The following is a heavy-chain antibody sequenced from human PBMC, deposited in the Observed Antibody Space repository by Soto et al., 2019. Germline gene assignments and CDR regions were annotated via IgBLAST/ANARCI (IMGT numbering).Heavy chain of an antibody. Sequence: ASVKVSCKASGYTFTGYYMHWVRQAPGQGLEWMGWINPNSGGTNYAQKFQGWVTMTRDTSISTAYMELSRLRSDDTAVYYCARGRIAAAGTGSVDGMDVWGQGTTVTSP. CDR3: ARGRIAAAGTGSVDGMDV. CDR2: INPNSGGT. D-gene: IGHD6-13*01. V-gene: IGHV1-2*04. J-gene: IGHJ6*02. CDR1: GYTFTGYY.